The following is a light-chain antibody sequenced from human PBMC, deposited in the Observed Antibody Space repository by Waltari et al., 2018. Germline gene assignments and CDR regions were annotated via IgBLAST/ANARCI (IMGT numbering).Light chain of an antibody. CDR1: QSVSSY. CDR3: QQRSNRPPWT. CDR2: DAS. Sequence: EIVLTQSPATLSLSPGERATLSCRARQSVSSYLAWYQQTPGQAPRLLIYDASNRATGIPARFSGSGSGTDFTLTISSLEPEDFAVYYCQQRSNRPPWTFGQGTKVEIK. V-gene: IGKV3-11*01. J-gene: IGKJ1*01.